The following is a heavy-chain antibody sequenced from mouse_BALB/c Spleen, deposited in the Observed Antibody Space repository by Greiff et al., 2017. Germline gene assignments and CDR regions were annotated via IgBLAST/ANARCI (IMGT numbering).Heavy chain of an antibody. CDR2: IYPGNSDT. CDR3: TRDYGSSYGFAY. J-gene: IGHJ3*01. V-gene: IGHV1-5*01. D-gene: IGHD1-1*01. Sequence: VQLQQSGTVLARPGASVKMSCKASGYSFTSYWMHWVKQRPGQGLEWIGAIYPGNSDTSYNQKFKGKAKLTAVTSASTAYMELSSLTNEDSAVYYCTRDYGSSYGFAYWGQGTLVTVSA. CDR1: GYSFTSYW.